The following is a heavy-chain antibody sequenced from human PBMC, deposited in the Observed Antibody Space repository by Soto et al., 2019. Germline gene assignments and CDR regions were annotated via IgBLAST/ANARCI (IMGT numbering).Heavy chain of an antibody. CDR2: MRSKAYGATT. D-gene: IGHD3-10*01. V-gene: IGHV3-49*04. J-gene: IGHJ4*02. CDR1: GFTFGDFA. CDR3: SRDLLGGSGSYWRY. Sequence: EVQLVESGGGLVQPGRSLRLSCTGSGFTFGDFAVSWVRQAPGKGLEWVGFMRSKAYGATTEYAASVKGRFSISRDDSKRIAYLQMYSLKIEDTGVYYCSRDLLGGSGSYWRYWGQGTLVTVSS.